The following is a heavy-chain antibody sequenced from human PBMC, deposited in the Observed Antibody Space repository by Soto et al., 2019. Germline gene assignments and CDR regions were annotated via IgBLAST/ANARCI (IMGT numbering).Heavy chain of an antibody. CDR1: GGSVRAYY. J-gene: IGHJ6*02. Sequence: QVQLQEAGPGLVKTSETLSLTCSVSGGSVRAYYWCWIRQPAGKGLEWIGRIFPGGNGNYGPSLKSRVALLVDTSRSQVSLRVTSLTASDSAVECGARGRGVVNFQSHDEMDVWGQGTAVTVSS. D-gene: IGHD3-10*01. V-gene: IGHV4-4*07. CDR2: IFPGGNG. CDR3: ARGRGVVNFQSHDEMDV.